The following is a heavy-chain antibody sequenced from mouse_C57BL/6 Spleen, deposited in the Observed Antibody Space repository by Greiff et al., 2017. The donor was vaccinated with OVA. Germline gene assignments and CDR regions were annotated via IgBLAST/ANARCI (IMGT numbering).Heavy chain of an antibody. Sequence: DVKPQESGPGMVKPSQSLSLTCTVTGYSITSGYDWHWIRHFPGNKLEWMGYISYSGSTNYNPSLKSRISITHDTSKNHFFLKLNSVTTEDTATYYCASSAYDYDGAWFAYWGQGTLVTVSA. CDR1: GYSITSGYD. V-gene: IGHV3-1*01. J-gene: IGHJ3*01. CDR3: ASSAYDYDGAWFAY. CDR2: ISYSGST. D-gene: IGHD2-4*01.